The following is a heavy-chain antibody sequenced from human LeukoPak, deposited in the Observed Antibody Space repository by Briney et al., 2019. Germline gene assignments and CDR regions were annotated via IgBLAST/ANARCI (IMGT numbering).Heavy chain of an antibody. CDR2: MYYSGST. V-gene: IGHV4-39*01. J-gene: IGHJ4*02. CDR1: GGSISSNSYY. D-gene: IGHD3-10*01. CDR3: ARGRFITMVRGRVAYSYYFDY. Sequence: SETLSLTCTVSGGSISSNSYYWGWIRQPPGKGLEWIGSMYYSGSTYYNPSLKSRVTISVDTSKNQFSLKLSSVTAADTAVYYCARGRFITMVRGRVAYSYYFDYWGQGTLVTVSS.